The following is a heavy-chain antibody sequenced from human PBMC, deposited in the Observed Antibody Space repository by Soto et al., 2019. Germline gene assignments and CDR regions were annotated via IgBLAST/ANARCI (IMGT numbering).Heavy chain of an antibody. CDR2: IYPGDSDT. J-gene: IGHJ6*02. Sequence: GESLKISCKGSGYSFTSYWIGWVRQMPWKGLEWMGIIYPGDSDTRYSPSFQGQVTISADKSISTAYLQWSSLKASDTAMYYCARGPEVATMLYYGMDVWGQGTTVTVSS. CDR1: GYSFTSYW. V-gene: IGHV5-51*01. CDR3: ARGPEVATMLYYGMDV. D-gene: IGHD5-12*01.